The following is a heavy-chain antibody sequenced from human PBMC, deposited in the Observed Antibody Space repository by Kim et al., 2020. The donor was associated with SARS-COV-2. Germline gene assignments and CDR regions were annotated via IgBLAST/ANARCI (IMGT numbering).Heavy chain of an antibody. D-gene: IGHD6-19*01. Sequence: NYNPSLKSRVTISVDTSKNQFSLKLSSVAAADTAVYYCARAVAVAGWEDYWGQGTLVTVSS. CDR3: ARAVAVAGWEDY. V-gene: IGHV4-34*01. J-gene: IGHJ4*02.